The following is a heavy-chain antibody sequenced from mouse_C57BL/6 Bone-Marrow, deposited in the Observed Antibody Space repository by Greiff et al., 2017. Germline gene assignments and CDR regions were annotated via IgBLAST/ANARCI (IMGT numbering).Heavy chain of an antibody. D-gene: IGHD2-3*01. V-gene: IGHV14-4*01. CDR3: SSFDGNYFDF. CDR1: GFNIKDDY. J-gene: IGHJ2*01. CDR2: IDPEIGDT. Sequence: DVQLQESGAELVRPGASVKLSCPASGFNIKDDYIHWVKQRPEQGLEWIGWIDPEIGDTEYASKFQGKATITSDTSSNTAYLQLSSLTSEDTAVYDCSSFDGNYFDFWGQGTPLTVAS.